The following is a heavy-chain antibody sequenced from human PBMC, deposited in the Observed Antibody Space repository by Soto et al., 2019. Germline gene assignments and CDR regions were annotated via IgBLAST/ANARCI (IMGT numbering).Heavy chain of an antibody. CDR2: IWYDGSNK. CDR1: GFTFTVYG. Sequence: QVQLVESGGGVVQPGRSLRLSCAASGFTFTVYGIHWVRQAPGKGLEWVAGIWYDGSNKKYADSVKGRFTISRDNSKNTLYLQMNSLRVEDTAVYYCARDRGQWLAQYSFDYWGQGTLVTVSS. V-gene: IGHV3-33*01. D-gene: IGHD6-19*01. J-gene: IGHJ4*02. CDR3: ARDRGQWLAQYSFDY.